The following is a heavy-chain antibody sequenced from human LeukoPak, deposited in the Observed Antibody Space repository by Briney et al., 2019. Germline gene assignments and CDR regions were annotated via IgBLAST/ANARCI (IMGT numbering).Heavy chain of an antibody. D-gene: IGHD3-22*01. CDR1: GDSVGSASYF. CDR2: MYYSGGT. Sequence: PSETLSLTCTVSGDSVGSASYFWSWIRQSPGKGLEWIGYMYYSGGTNYSPSLQSRVTISVDTSKNHFSLKLSSVTAADTAIYYCARVGKYYYDRTGAFDIWGQGTMVTVSS. V-gene: IGHV4-61*03. J-gene: IGHJ3*02. CDR3: ARVGKYYYDRTGAFDI.